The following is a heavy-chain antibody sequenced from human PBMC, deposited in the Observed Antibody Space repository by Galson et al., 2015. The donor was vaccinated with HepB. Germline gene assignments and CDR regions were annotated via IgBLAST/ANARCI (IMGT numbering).Heavy chain of an antibody. CDR3: ARDGSRRARREYWYFDL. V-gene: IGHV1-18*04. J-gene: IGHJ2*01. Sequence: SVKVSCKASGYTFTSYGISWVRQAPGQGLEWMGWISAYNGNTNYAQKLQGRVTMTTDTSTSTAYMELRSLRSDDTAVYYCARDGSRRARREYWYFDLWGRGTLVTVSS. CDR1: GYTFTSYG. CDR2: ISAYNGNT. D-gene: IGHD3-10*01.